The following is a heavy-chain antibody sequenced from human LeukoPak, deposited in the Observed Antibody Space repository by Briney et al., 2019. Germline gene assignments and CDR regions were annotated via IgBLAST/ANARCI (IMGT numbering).Heavy chain of an antibody. V-gene: IGHV3-11*01. CDR1: GGSISSSSYY. CDR3: ARGSRQWLVRSAYYYYGMDV. CDR2: ISSSGSTI. Sequence: LSLTCTVSGGSISSSSYYWGWIRQPPGKGLEWVSYISSSGSTIYYADSVKGRFTISRDNAKNSLYLQMDSLRAEDTAVYYCARGSRQWLVRSAYYYYGMDVWGQGTTVTVSS. D-gene: IGHD6-19*01. J-gene: IGHJ6*02.